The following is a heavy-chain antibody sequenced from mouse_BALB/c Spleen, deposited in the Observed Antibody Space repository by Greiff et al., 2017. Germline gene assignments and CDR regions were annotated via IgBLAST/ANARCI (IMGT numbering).Heavy chain of an antibody. CDR1: GFTFSSFG. CDR3: ASSYSAMDY. CDR2: ISSGSSTI. V-gene: IGHV5-17*02. J-gene: IGHJ4*01. Sequence: DVMLVESGGGLVQPGGSRKLSCAASGFTFSSFGMHWVRQAPEKGLEWVAYISSGSSTIYYADTVKGRFTISRDNPKNTLFLQMTSLRSEDTAMYYCASSYSAMDYWGQGTSVTVSS. D-gene: IGHD1-1*01.